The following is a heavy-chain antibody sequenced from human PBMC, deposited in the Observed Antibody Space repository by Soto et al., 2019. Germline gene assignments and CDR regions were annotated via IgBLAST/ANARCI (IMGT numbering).Heavy chain of an antibody. Sequence: VQLQESGPGLVKPPETLSLTCTVSGGSISGYYWSWIRQSPGKGLEWIGYIHYSGSTNYNPSLKSRVTISVDTSKNQLSLKLSSVTAADTAVYYCARGSAAGTKSPFDYWGQGTLVTVSS. CDR3: ARGSAAGTKSPFDY. V-gene: IGHV4-59*01. D-gene: IGHD6-13*01. CDR2: IHYSGST. CDR1: GGSISGYY. J-gene: IGHJ4*02.